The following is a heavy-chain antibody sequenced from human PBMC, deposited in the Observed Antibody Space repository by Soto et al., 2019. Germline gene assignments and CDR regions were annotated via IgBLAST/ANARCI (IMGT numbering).Heavy chain of an antibody. V-gene: IGHV3-30*03. D-gene: IGHD1-26*01. J-gene: IGHJ4*02. CDR2: ISFDGGKK. CDR1: GFTFSSYG. CDR3: ARDFRVGATPPLLFAY. Sequence: GGSLRLSCAASGFTFSSYGMHWVRQAPGKGLEWVALISFDGGKKYYVDSERGRFTISRDNSKNTLYLQMNSLRAEDTAVYYCARDFRVGATPPLLFAYWGQGTLVSVSS.